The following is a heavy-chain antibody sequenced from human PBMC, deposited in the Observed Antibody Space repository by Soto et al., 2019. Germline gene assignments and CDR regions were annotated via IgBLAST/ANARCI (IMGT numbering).Heavy chain of an antibody. V-gene: IGHV1-2*04. D-gene: IGHD3-22*01. CDR1: GYTFTDYY. CDR2: INPNSGGT. Sequence: ASVKVSCKASGYTFTDYYMHWVRQAPGEGLEWMGWINPNSGGTNYAQKFQGWVTMTRDTSISTAYMEVSRLRSDDTAVYYCARASHGGERGRYDSGGEYPDYYYYYGMDVWGQGPMVNVSS. CDR3: ARASHGGERGRYDSGGEYPDYYYYYGMDV. J-gene: IGHJ6*02.